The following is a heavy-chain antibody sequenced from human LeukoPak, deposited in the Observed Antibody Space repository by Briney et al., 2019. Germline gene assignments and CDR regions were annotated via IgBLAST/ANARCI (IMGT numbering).Heavy chain of an antibody. V-gene: IGHV4-59*12. Sequence: PSETLSLTCTVSGGSITSNYWSWIRQPPGKGLEWIGYISYTENTNYNPSLKSRVTISVDTSKNQFSLTLSSVTAADTAVYYCARFNPSGGDYLESSGPQHLPQDKEKTPLTFDHWGQGTRVTVPS. CDR1: GGSITSNY. CDR3: ARFNPSGGDYLESSGPQHLPQDKEKTPLTFDH. CDR2: ISYTENT. D-gene: IGHD3-22*01. J-gene: IGHJ5*02.